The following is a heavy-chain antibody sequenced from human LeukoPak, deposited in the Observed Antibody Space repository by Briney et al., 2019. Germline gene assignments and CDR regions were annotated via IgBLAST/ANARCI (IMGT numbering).Heavy chain of an antibody. CDR2: IRSKAYGETA. J-gene: IGHJ4*02. CDR1: GFTSSSYG. V-gene: IGHV3-49*04. Sequence: GGSLRLSCAASGFTSSSYGMSWVRQAPGKGLEWVGFIRSKAYGETADYAASVKGRFTISRDDSKAIAYLQMNSLKTEDTAVYHCTRDRGAYNLYDYWGQGTLVTVSS. CDR3: TRDRGAYNLYDY. D-gene: IGHD1-1*01.